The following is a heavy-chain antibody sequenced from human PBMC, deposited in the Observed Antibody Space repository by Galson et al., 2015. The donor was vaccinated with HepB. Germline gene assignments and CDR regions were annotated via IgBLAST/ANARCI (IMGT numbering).Heavy chain of an antibody. V-gene: IGHV1-69*13. Sequence: SVKASCKASGGTFSSYAISWVRQAPGQGLEWMGGIIPIFGTANYAQKFQGRVTITADESTSTAYMELSSLRSEDTAVYYCARDPYCGGDCYSGWYFDLWGRGTLVTVSS. CDR2: IIPIFGTA. CDR1: GGTFSSYA. D-gene: IGHD2-21*02. CDR3: ARDPYCGGDCYSGWYFDL. J-gene: IGHJ2*01.